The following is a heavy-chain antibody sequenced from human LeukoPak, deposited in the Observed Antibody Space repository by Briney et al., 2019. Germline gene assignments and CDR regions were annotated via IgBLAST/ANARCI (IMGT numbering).Heavy chain of an antibody. D-gene: IGHD4-23*01. Sequence: GGSLRLSCAASGFTVSSNYMNWVRQAPGKGLEWVSYISSSTNTIYYADSVKGRFTISRDNAKNSLFLQMNSLRDEDTAVYYCARGGYGANDDAFDIWGQGTMVTVSS. J-gene: IGHJ3*02. CDR1: GFTVSSNY. CDR3: ARGGYGANDDAFDI. V-gene: IGHV3-48*02. CDR2: ISSSTNTI.